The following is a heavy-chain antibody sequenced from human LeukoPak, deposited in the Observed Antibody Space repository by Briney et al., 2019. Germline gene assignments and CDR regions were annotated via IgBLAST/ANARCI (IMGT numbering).Heavy chain of an antibody. CDR2: MSSGGGA. D-gene: IGHD3-9*01. V-gene: IGHV3-66*01. Sequence: PGGTLRLSCAASGFTFSSYAVSWVRQAPGKGLEWVSVMSSGGGADYADSVKDRFIISRDTAKNTLYLQMNALRPEDTAVYYCTRDSILAERHGRYDAFDIWGQGTMVTVSS. CDR1: GFTFSSYA. J-gene: IGHJ3*02. CDR3: TRDSILAERHGRYDAFDI.